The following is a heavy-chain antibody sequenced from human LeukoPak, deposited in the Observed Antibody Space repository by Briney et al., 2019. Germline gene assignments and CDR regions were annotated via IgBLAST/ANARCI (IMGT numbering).Heavy chain of an antibody. J-gene: IGHJ5*02. D-gene: IGHD4-17*01. CDR2: IIPIFGTA. Sequence: SVKVSCTASAGTFSSYAISWVRQAPGQGLEWMGGIIPIFGTANYAQKFQGRVTITADESTSTAYMELSSLRSEDTAVYYCARGRTTVTMHYWFNPWGQGTLVTVSP. V-gene: IGHV1-69*01. CDR3: ARGRTTVTMHYWFNP. CDR1: AGTFSSYA.